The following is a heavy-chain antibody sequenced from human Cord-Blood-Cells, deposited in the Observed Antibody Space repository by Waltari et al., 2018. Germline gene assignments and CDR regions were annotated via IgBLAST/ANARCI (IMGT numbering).Heavy chain of an antibody. CDR2: ISAYNGNT. D-gene: IGHD4-4*01. Sequence: SCKASGYTFTSYGISWVRQAPGQGLEWMGWISAYNGNTNYAQKLQGRVTMTTDTSTSTAYMELRSLRSDDTAVYYCARDILLRMTTVTDAFDIWGQGTMVTVSS. CDR1: GYTFTSYG. CDR3: ARDILLRMTTVTDAFDI. V-gene: IGHV1-18*01. J-gene: IGHJ3*02.